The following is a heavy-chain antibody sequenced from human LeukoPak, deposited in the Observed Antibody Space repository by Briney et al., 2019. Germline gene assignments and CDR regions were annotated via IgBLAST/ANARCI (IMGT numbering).Heavy chain of an antibody. V-gene: IGHV1-18*01. CDR2: ISAYNGNT. CDR1: GYTFTDFG. CDR3: ARDRIISGDYYDSSGYLE. J-gene: IGHJ4*02. Sequence: ASVKVSCKASGYTFTDFGISWVRQAPGQGLEWMGWISAYNGNTNYAQRLQGRVTMTTDTSTSTAYMELRSLRSDDTAVYYCARDRIISGDYYDSSGYLEWGQGTLVTVSS. D-gene: IGHD3-22*01.